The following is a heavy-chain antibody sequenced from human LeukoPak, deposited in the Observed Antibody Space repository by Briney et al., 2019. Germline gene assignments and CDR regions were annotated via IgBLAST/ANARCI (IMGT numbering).Heavy chain of an antibody. CDR3: ARSTPVLRFLEWLLYGFDY. V-gene: IGHV3-48*01. CDR2: ISSSSSTI. J-gene: IGHJ4*02. D-gene: IGHD3-3*01. CDR1: GFTFSSYS. Sequence: GGSLRLSCAASGFTFSSYSMNWVRQAPGKGLEWVSYISSSSSTIYYADSVKGRFTISRDNAKNSLYLQMNSLRAEDTAVYYCARSTPVLRFLEWLLYGFDYWGQGTLVTVSS.